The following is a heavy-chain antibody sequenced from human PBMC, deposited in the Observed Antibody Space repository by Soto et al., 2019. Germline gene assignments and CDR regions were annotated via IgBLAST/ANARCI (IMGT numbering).Heavy chain of an antibody. CDR2: IYYSGST. J-gene: IGHJ4*02. V-gene: IGHV4-39*01. CDR1: GGSISSSSYY. Sequence: QLQLQESGPGLVKPSETLSLTCTVSGGSISSSSYYWGWIRQPPGKGLEWIGSIYYSGSTYYNPSPKSRVPISVDTSKHQFSLKLSSVTAADTAVYYCARHPWYYFDYWGQGTLVTVSS. D-gene: IGHD2-8*01. CDR3: ARHPWYYFDY.